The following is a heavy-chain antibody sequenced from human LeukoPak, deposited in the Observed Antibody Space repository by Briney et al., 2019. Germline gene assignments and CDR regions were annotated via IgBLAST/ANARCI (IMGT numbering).Heavy chain of an antibody. V-gene: IGHV3-23*01. Sequence: GGSLRLSCAASGFSFSIYAMNWVRQAPGKGLEWVSLIIGNGRDIRYADSVKGRFTISRDNSKNTLYLQMNSLRAEDTAVYYCAKRSDYGSNGNYFDSWGQGTPVTVSS. CDR2: IIGNGRDI. D-gene: IGHD4-23*01. J-gene: IGHJ4*02. CDR1: GFSFSIYA. CDR3: AKRSDYGSNGNYFDS.